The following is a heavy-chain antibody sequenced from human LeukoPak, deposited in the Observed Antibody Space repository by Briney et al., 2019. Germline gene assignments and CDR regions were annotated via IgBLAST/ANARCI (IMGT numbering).Heavy chain of an antibody. CDR3: ARDQNYYDSSGYFGIDY. D-gene: IGHD3-22*01. CDR2: INPNNGGT. CDR1: GYTFTVYY. J-gene: IGHJ4*02. V-gene: IGHV1-2*02. Sequence: ASVKVSCKASGYTFTVYYMHWVRQAPGQGLEWMGWINPNNGGTNYAQNFQDRVTMTRDTSINTAYMELSRLRSDDTAVYYCARDQNYYDSSGYFGIDYWGQGTLVTVSS.